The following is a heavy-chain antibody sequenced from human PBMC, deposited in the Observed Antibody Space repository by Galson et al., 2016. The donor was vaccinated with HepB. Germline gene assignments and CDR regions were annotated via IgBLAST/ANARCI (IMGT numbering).Heavy chain of an antibody. D-gene: IGHD3-22*01. CDR3: ARSNYHDTSRAVDI. V-gene: IGHV4-31*03. CDR2: MYYSGNA. J-gene: IGHJ3*02. Sequence: TLSLTCTVSGGSISSLGHYWTWIRQDPEKGLQWIGYMYYSGNAHYNPSLKSRVIISIDTSKNQFSLKLSSVTAADTAVYFCARSNYHDTSRAVDIWGQGTVITVSS. CDR1: GGSISSLGHY.